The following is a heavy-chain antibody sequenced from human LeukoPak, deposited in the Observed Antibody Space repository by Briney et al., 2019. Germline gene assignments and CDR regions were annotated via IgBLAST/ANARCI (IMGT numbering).Heavy chain of an antibody. CDR3: AREAVGIRGSFDP. D-gene: IGHD7-27*01. CDR1: GFTFSSYS. V-gene: IGHV3-48*04. Sequence: GGSLRLSCVASGFTFSSYSMNWVRQAPGKGLEWVSYISSSSSTIYCADSVKGRFTISRDNAKNSLYLQMNSLRAEDTAVYYCAREAVGIRGSFDPWGQGTLVTVSS. CDR2: ISSSSSTI. J-gene: IGHJ5*02.